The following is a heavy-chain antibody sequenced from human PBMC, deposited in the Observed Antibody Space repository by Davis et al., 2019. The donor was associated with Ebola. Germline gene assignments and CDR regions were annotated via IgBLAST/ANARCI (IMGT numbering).Heavy chain of an antibody. J-gene: IGHJ2*01. CDR3: ARKGVGATHWYFDL. D-gene: IGHD1-26*01. CDR2: INPNSGGT. Sequence: ASVKVSCKASGYTFTGYYMHWVRQAPGQGLEWMGWINPNSGGTNYAQKFQGRVTMTRDTSISTAYMELSRLRSDDTAVYYCARKGVGATHWYFDLWGRGTLVTVSS. CDR1: GYTFTGYY. V-gene: IGHV1-2*02.